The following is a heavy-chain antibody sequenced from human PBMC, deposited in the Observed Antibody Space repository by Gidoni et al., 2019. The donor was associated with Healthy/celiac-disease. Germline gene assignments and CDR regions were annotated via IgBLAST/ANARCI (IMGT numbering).Heavy chain of an antibody. J-gene: IGHJ2*01. CDR1: GFTFSSYG. D-gene: IGHD1-1*01. CDR2: IWYDGSNK. V-gene: IGHV3-33*01. Sequence: QVQLVESGGGVVQPGRSLRLSCAASGFTFSSYGMHWVRQAPGKGLEWVAVIWYDGSNKYYADSVKGRFTISRDNSKNTLYLQMNSLRAEDTAVYYCARAANWNVFGYFDLWGRGTLVTVSS. CDR3: ARAANWNVFGYFDL.